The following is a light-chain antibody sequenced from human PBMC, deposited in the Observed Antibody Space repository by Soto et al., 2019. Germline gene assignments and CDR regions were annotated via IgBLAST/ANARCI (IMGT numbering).Light chain of an antibody. Sequence: EIVMTQSPATLSVSPGERVTLSCMARQSVGSNLAWYQQKRGQAPRLLIYGASTRATGISARFSGSGSETEFTLTISSLQAEDSAVYFCQQYNNWPTWTFGQGTKVDIK. CDR1: QSVGSN. J-gene: IGKJ1*01. V-gene: IGKV3-15*01. CDR2: GAS. CDR3: QQYNNWPTWT.